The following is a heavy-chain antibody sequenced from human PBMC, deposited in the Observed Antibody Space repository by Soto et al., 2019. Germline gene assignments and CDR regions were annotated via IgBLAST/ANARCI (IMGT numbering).Heavy chain of an antibody. D-gene: IGHD5-18*01. CDR1: GVSLSNASMG. V-gene: IGHV2-26*01. CDR3: ARYSYGFYWFAH. Sequence: QVTLKESGPVLVKPTETLTLTCPVSGVSLSNASMGVSGIRPPPGKALEWLAHIFSNYEKSYSTFLKSRITISKDTSKSQVVLPMTNVDPVDTATYYCARYSYGFYWFAHWGQGTLVTVSS. CDR2: IFSNYEK. J-gene: IGHJ5*02.